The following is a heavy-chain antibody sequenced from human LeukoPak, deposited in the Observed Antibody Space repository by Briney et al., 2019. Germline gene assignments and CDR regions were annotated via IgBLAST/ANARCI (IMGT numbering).Heavy chain of an antibody. J-gene: IGHJ4*02. CDR2: IIPILGIA. CDR1: GGTFSSYA. V-gene: IGHV1-69*04. CDR3: ASSTVTTSLVYFDY. D-gene: IGHD4-17*01. Sequence: ASVKVSCKASGGTFSSYAISWVRQAPGQGLEWMGRIIPILGIANYAQKFQGRATITADKSTSTAYMELSSLRSEDTAAYYCASSTVTTSLVYFDYWGQGTLVTVSS.